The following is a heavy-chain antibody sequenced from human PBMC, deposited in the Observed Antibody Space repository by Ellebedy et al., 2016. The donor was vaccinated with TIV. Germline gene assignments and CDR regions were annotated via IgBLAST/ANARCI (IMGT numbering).Heavy chain of an antibody. Sequence: GESLKISXAASGFTFSSYSMNWVRQAPGKGLEWVSSISSSSSYIYYADSVKGRFTISRDNAKNSLYLQMNSLRAEDTAVYYCARDVGEDDILTGSDYWGQGTLVTVSS. CDR2: ISSSSSYI. CDR3: ARDVGEDDILTGSDY. D-gene: IGHD3-9*01. CDR1: GFTFSSYS. V-gene: IGHV3-21*01. J-gene: IGHJ4*02.